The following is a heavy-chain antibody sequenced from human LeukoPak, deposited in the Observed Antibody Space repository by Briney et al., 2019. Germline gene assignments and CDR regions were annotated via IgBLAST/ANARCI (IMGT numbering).Heavy chain of an antibody. CDR1: GGPFSGYY. CDR3: ARGVFYDFWSGYYTPFDY. D-gene: IGHD3-3*01. CDR2: INHSGST. J-gene: IGHJ4*02. V-gene: IGHV4-34*01. Sequence: PSETLSLTCAVYGGPFSGYYWSWVRQPPGKGLEWIGEINHSGSTNYNPSLKSRVTISVDTSKNQFSLKLSSVTAADTAVYYCARGVFYDFWSGYYTPFDYWGQGTLVTVSS.